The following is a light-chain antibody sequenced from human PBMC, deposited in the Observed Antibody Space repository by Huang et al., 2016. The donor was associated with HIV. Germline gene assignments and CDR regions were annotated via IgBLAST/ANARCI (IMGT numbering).Light chain of an antibody. Sequence: EIVMTQSPATLSVSPGGRVTLSCRANRSVSTNLAWYQQRPGQAPRLLIYGSSTRAPGIPARFSGSGSGTDFSLTISSLQSEDFALYYCHQYNNWLLSFGGGTRVDI. CDR3: HQYNNWLLS. CDR1: RSVSTN. CDR2: GSS. V-gene: IGKV3-15*01. J-gene: IGKJ4*01.